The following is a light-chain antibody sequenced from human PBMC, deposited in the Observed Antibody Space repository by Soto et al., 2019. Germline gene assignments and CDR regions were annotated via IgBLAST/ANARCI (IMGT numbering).Light chain of an antibody. CDR3: QQYGSSPWK. Sequence: IVLTQSPGTLSSFPWERATLSCRASQSVSSSYLAWYQQKPGQAPRLLIYGASSRATGIPDRFSGSGSGTDFTLTISRLEPEDFAVYYCQQYGSSPWKFGQGTKVDIK. J-gene: IGKJ1*01. CDR1: QSVSSSY. V-gene: IGKV3-20*01. CDR2: GAS.